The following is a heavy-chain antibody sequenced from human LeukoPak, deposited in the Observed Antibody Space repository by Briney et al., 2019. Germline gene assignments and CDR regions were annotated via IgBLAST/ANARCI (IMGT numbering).Heavy chain of an antibody. CDR1: GFTFSTYV. J-gene: IGHJ4*02. V-gene: IGHV3-64D*06. CDR3: VKHFDY. CDR2: ISSNGGST. Sequence: GGSRTLSCAASGFTFSTYVMQWVRQAPGKGLEYVSAISSNGGSTYYADSVKGRFTISRDNSKNTLYLQMSSLRAEDTAVYYCVKHFDYWGEGTRVPVSS.